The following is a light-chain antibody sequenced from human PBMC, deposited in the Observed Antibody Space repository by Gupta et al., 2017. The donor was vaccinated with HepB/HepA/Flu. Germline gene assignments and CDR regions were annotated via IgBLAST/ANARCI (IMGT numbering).Light chain of an antibody. CDR1: QDSSNY. CDR2: DAS. Sequence: DIQTTQSPSSLSASVGDRVTITCPASQDSSNYLNWYQQKPGKAPKLLIYDASNLETGVPSRFSGSGSGTDFTFTISSLQPEDIATYYCQQYDNLLTFGGGTKVEIK. V-gene: IGKV1-33*01. CDR3: QQYDNLLT. J-gene: IGKJ4*01.